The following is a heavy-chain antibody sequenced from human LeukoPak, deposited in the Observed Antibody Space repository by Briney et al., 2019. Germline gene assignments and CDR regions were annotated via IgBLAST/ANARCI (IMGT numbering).Heavy chain of an antibody. CDR1: GGSFRGYY. J-gene: IGHJ4*02. D-gene: IGHD3-22*01. CDR3: ARGSYYYDSSGYWYYFDY. CDR2: INNSGST. Sequence: SETLSLTCAVYGGSFRGYYWSWIRQPPGKGLEWIGEINNSGSTNYNPSLKTPVTISVATSKNQFSLKLTSVTAADTAVYYCARGSYYYDSSGYWYYFDYWGQGTLVTVSS. V-gene: IGHV4-34*01.